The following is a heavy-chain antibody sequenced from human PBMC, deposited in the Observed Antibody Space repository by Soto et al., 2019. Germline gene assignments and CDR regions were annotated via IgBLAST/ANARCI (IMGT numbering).Heavy chain of an antibody. CDR2: ISAYNGNT. CDR1: GYTFTSYG. J-gene: IGHJ6*02. Sequence: GASVKVSCKASGYTFTSYGISWVRQAPGQGLEWMGWISAYNGNTNYAQKLQGRVTMTTDTSTSTAYMELRSLRSDDTAVYYCARDRIAAAGTAHGVYYYYYGMDVWGQGTTVTVSS. D-gene: IGHD6-13*01. V-gene: IGHV1-18*01. CDR3: ARDRIAAAGTAHGVYYYYYGMDV.